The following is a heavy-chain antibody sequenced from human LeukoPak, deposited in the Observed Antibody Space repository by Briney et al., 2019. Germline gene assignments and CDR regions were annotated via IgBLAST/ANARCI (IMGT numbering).Heavy chain of an antibody. CDR2: INAGNGNT. J-gene: IGHJ5*02. Sequence: ASVKVSCKASGYTFTSYAIHWVRQAPGQRPEWMGWINAGNGNTKYSQEFQGRVTITRDTSAGTAYMELSSLRSEDMAVYYCARGVLRFFPNWFDPWGQGTLVTVSS. V-gene: IGHV1-3*03. CDR1: GYTFTSYA. CDR3: ARGVLRFFPNWFDP. D-gene: IGHD3-3*01.